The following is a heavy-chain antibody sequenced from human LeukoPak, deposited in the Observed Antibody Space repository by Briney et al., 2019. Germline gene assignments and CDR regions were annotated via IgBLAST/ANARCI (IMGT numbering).Heavy chain of an antibody. CDR2: IITIFGTA. J-gene: IGHJ3*02. Sequence: ASVKVSCKAYGGTFSSYAISWVRQAPGQGLEWMGGIITIFGTANYAQKFQGRVTITTDESTSTAYMELSSLRSEDTAVYYCARDPTGDGDAFDIWGQGTMVTVSS. V-gene: IGHV1-69*05. CDR3: ARDPTGDGDAFDI. D-gene: IGHD7-27*01. CDR1: GGTFSSYA.